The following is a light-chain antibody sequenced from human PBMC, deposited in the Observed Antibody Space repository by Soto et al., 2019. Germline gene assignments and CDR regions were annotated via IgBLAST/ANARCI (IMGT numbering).Light chain of an antibody. V-gene: IGKV1-6*01. CDR2: AAS. J-gene: IGKJ1*01. Sequence: ATQMTQSPSSLSASVGDRITITCRASRVIGSDLSWYQQKPGKAPTLLIYAASNLQSGVPSRFRGSRSGTEFTLTVSSLQPEDLATYYCLQDHDDSWTFGQGTKVDIK. CDR3: LQDHDDSWT. CDR1: RVIGSD.